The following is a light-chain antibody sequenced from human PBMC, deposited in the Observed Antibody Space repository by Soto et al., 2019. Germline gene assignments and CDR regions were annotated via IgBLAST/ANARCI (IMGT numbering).Light chain of an antibody. CDR1: QSVSSSY. CDR3: QQSYNTPRT. V-gene: IGKV3-20*01. Sequence: EIVLTQSPGTLSLSPGERATLSCRASQSVSSSYLAWYQQKPGQAPRLLIYGASSRATGIPDRFSGSGSGTDFTLTISRLEPEDFATYYCQQSYNTPRTFGQGTNVEIK. J-gene: IGKJ1*01. CDR2: GAS.